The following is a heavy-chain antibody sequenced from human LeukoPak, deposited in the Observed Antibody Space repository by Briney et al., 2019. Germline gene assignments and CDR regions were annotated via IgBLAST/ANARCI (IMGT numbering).Heavy chain of an antibody. D-gene: IGHD3-3*01. Sequence: SETLSLTCAVYGGSFSGYYWSWIRQPPGKGLEWIGEINHSGSTNYNPSLKSRVTISVDTSKNQFSLKLSSVTAADTAVYYCARGQEYDFWSGYYGGGYYYYGMDVWGQGTTVTVSS. J-gene: IGHJ6*02. CDR2: INHSGST. V-gene: IGHV4-34*01. CDR3: ARGQEYDFWSGYYGGGYYYYGMDV. CDR1: GGSFSGYY.